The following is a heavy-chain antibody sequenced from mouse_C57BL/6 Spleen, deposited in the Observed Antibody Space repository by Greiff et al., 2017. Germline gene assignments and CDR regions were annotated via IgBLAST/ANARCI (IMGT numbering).Heavy chain of an antibody. CDR2: INYDGSST. V-gene: IGHV5-16*01. CDR1: GFTFSDYY. CDR3: ARDGSFDY. Sequence: EVQVVESEGGLVQPGSSMKLSCTASGFTFSDYYMAWVRQVPEKGLEWVANINYDGSSTYYLDSLKSRFIISRDNAKNILYLQMSSLKSEDTATYYCARDGSFDYWGQGTTLTVSS. J-gene: IGHJ2*01. D-gene: IGHD2-2*01.